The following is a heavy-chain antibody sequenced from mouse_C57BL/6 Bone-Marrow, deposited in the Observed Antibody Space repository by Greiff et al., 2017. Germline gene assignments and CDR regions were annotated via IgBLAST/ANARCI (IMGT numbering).Heavy chain of an antibody. Sequence: QVQLQQPGAELAKPGASVKMSCKASGYTFTSYWMHWVKQRPGQGLEWLGYINTSTGYTEYNQKFKDKATLTADNSYSTAYMQLSSLTSEDSAVYYCARVSTMITGSFAYWGQGTLVTVSA. J-gene: IGHJ3*01. D-gene: IGHD2-4*01. CDR2: INTSTGYT. CDR3: ARVSTMITGSFAY. CDR1: GYTFTSYW. V-gene: IGHV1-7*01.